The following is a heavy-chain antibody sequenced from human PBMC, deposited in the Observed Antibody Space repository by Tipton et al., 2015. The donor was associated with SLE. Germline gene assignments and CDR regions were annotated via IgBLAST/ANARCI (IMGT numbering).Heavy chain of an antibody. V-gene: IGHV3-49*04. CDR1: GFTFGDYA. D-gene: IGHD5-12*01. J-gene: IGHJ4*02. CDR2: IRSKAYGGTT. CDR3: TPEYSGYGLFDY. Sequence: SLRLSCTASGFTFGDYAMSWVRQAPGKGLEWVGFIRSKAYGGTTEYAASVKGRFTISRDDSKSIAYLQMNSLKTEDTAVYYCTPEYSGYGLFDYWGQGTLVTVSP.